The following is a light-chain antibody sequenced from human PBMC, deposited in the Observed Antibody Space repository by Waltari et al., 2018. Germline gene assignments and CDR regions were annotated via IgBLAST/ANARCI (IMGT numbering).Light chain of an antibody. J-gene: IGKJ5*01. Sequence: DIQMTQSPSTLSASVGDRVTITCRASQSISSWLAWYQQKPGKAPKPLIYKASSLESGVPSRFSGSGSGTEFTLTISSLQPDDFATYYCQQYNSYPATFGQGTRLEIK. CDR3: QQYNSYPAT. CDR2: KAS. CDR1: QSISSW. V-gene: IGKV1-5*03.